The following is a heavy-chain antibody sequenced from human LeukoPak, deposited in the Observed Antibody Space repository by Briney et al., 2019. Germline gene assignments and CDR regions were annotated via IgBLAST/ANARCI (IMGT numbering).Heavy chain of an antibody. Sequence: SVYLSSNTAKYTFTGYDINCVRRGTGQELEWMGWMNPNSGNTGYAQKFQGRVTMTRNTSISTAYMELSSLRSEDTAVYYCARDLTSYHHFDPWGQGTLVTVSS. V-gene: IGHV1-8*01. CDR1: KYTFTGYD. CDR2: MNPNSGNT. J-gene: IGHJ5*02. D-gene: IGHD2-2*01. CDR3: ARDLTSYHHFDP.